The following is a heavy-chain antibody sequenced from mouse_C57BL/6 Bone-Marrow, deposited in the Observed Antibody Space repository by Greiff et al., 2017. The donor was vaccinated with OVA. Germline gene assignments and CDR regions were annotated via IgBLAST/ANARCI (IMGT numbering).Heavy chain of an antibody. D-gene: IGHD2-3*01. CDR2: IWNGGGT. CDR1: GFSLTSYA. V-gene: IGHV2-9-1*01. Sequence: VQLVESGPGLVAPSQSLSITCTVSGFSLTSYAISWVRQPPGKGLEWLGVIWNGGGTNYNSAPKSRLSISKDNSKSQVFLKMNSLQTDDTATYYCARRDDGYLDVWGTGTTVTVAS. J-gene: IGHJ1*03. CDR3: ARRDDGYLDV.